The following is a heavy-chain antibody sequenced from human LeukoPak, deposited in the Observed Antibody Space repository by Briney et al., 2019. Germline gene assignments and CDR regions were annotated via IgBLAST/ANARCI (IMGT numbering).Heavy chain of an antibody. CDR1: GYTFTSYD. Sequence: ASVKVSCKASGYTFTSYDMNWVRQAAGQGPEWMGWMNPNSGNTGYAQKFQGRVTMTKNTSITTAYTELSSLRSEDTAVYYCARALSWTTESYYYMDVWGKGTTVTVSS. CDR3: ARALSWTTESYYYMDV. J-gene: IGHJ6*03. V-gene: IGHV1-8*01. D-gene: IGHD3/OR15-3a*01. CDR2: MNPNSGNT.